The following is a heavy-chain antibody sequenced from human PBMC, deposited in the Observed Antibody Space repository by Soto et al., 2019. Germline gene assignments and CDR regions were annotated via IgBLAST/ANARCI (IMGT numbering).Heavy chain of an antibody. Sequence: ASVKVSCKASGYTFTGYYMHWARQAPGQGLEWMGWINPNSGGTNYAQKFQGRVTMTRDTSISTAYMELSRLRSDDTAVYYCARAVYSSSSNWFDPWGQGTLATVSS. CDR2: INPNSGGT. CDR3: ARAVYSSSSNWFDP. CDR1: GYTFTGYY. V-gene: IGHV1-2*02. J-gene: IGHJ5*02. D-gene: IGHD6-6*01.